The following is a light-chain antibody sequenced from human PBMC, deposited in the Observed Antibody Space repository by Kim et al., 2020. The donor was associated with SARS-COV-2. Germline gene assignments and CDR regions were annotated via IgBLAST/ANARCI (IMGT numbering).Light chain of an antibody. J-gene: IGLJ2*01. Sequence: QSITISCTVTSSDVGGSNYVSWYQQHPGKAPNLMIYDVTNRPSGVSNRFSASKSGNTASLTISGLQAEDEADYYCISYTGSTTPAVFGGGTQLTVL. V-gene: IGLV2-14*04. CDR1: SSDVGGSNY. CDR3: ISYTGSTTPAV. CDR2: DVT.